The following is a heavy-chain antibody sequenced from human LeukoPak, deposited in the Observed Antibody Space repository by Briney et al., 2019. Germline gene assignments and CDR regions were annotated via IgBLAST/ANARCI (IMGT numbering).Heavy chain of an antibody. Sequence: GASVTVSCKASGYTFTSYGISWVRQAPGQGLEWMGWISTYNGNTNSAQNLQGRVTMTTDTSTSTAYMELRSLRSDDTAVYYCARDSSWRNDAFDIWGQGTMVTVS. V-gene: IGHV1-18*01. D-gene: IGHD6-13*01. CDR1: GYTFTSYG. CDR2: ISTYNGNT. CDR3: ARDSSWRNDAFDI. J-gene: IGHJ3*02.